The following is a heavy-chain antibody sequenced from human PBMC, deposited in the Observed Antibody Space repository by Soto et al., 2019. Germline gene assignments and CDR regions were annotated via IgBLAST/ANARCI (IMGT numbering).Heavy chain of an antibody. J-gene: IGHJ4*02. CDR1: GFTFSGYD. V-gene: IGHV3-23*01. Sequence: EVQLLESGGGLVQPGGSLRLSCAASGFTFSGYDMSWVRQAPGKGLEWVSRISKRGDSTYFADSVKGRFTISRDNSRNTVYVQMNYLRAEDTAVYYCAKGGWLDDWGQGTLVIVSS. CDR3: AKGGWLDD. CDR2: ISKRGDST. D-gene: IGHD6-19*01.